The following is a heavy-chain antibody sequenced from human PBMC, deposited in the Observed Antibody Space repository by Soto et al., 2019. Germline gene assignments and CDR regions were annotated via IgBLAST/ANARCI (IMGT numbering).Heavy chain of an antibody. D-gene: IGHD3-9*01. Sequence: ASVKVSCKASGYTFTSYGISWVRQAPGQGLEWMGWISAYNGNTNYAQKLQGRVTMTTDTSTSTAYMELRSLRSDDTAVYYCARNELRYFDWSSNFDYWGQGTLVTVSS. J-gene: IGHJ4*02. V-gene: IGHV1-18*01. CDR3: ARNELRYFDWSSNFDY. CDR1: GYTFTSYG. CDR2: ISAYNGNT.